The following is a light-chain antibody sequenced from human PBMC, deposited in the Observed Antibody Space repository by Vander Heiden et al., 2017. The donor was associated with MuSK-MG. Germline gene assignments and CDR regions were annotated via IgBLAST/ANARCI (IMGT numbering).Light chain of an antibody. CDR2: AAS. CDR3: HQSYTSLRT. J-gene: IGKJ2*01. CDR1: QSISNY. V-gene: IGKV1-39*01. Sequence: DIQMTQSPSSLSASVGDRVTITCRASQSISNYLNWYQQKPRKAPKLLIYAASAFQSAVPSRFSGTGSGTDFTLSIMRHHPEAIATYYSHQSYTSLRTFGQGTKLEIK.